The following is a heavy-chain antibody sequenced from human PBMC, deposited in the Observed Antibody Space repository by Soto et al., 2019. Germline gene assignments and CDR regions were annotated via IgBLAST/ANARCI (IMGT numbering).Heavy chain of an antibody. CDR3: ARGGIIAVSVIVTVYYGMDV. D-gene: IGHD6-19*01. J-gene: IGHJ6*02. V-gene: IGHV1-3*01. CDR1: GYTFTSYA. CDR2: INAGNGNT. Sequence: ASVKVSCKASGYTFTSYAMHWVRQAPGQRLEWMGWINAGNGNTKYSQKFQGRVTITRDTSASTAYMELSSLRSEDTAVYYCARGGIIAVSVIVTVYYGMDVWGQGTTVTVSS.